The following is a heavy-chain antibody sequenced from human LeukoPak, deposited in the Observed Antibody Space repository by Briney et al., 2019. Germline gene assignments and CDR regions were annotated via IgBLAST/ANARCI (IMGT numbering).Heavy chain of an antibody. J-gene: IGHJ4*02. Sequence: PGGSLRLSCAASGFTFSSYAMSWVRQAPGKGLEWISAISGSGGSTYYADSVKGRFTISRDNSKNTLYLQMNSLRAEDTAVYYYAPALYSSGWFDYWGQGTLVTVSS. D-gene: IGHD6-19*01. CDR2: ISGSGGST. CDR3: APALYSSGWFDY. CDR1: GFTFSSYA. V-gene: IGHV3-23*01.